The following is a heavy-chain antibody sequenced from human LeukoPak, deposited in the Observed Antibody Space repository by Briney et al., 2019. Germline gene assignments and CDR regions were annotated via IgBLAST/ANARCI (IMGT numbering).Heavy chain of an antibody. CDR1: GGSFSGYY. J-gene: IGHJ3*02. Sequence: PSETLSLTCAVYGGSFSGYYWSLIRQPPGKGLEWIEEINHSGSTNYNPSLKSRVTISVDTSKNQFSLKLSPVTAADTAVYYCARADSRDGYNRFAFDIWGQGTMVTVSS. CDR3: ARADSRDGYNRFAFDI. V-gene: IGHV4-34*01. CDR2: INHSGST. D-gene: IGHD5-24*01.